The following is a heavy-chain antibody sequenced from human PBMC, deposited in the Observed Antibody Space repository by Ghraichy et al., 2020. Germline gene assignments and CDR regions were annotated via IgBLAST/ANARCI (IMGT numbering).Heavy chain of an antibody. Sequence: LSLTCAASGFTFSNAWMSWVRQAPGKGLEWVGRIKSKTDGGTTDYAAPVKGRFTISRDDSKNTLYLQMNSLKTEDTAVYYCTKELITIFGSDPWGQGTLVTVSS. CDR3: TKELITIFGSDP. CDR1: GFTFSNAW. J-gene: IGHJ5*02. CDR2: IKSKTDGGTT. D-gene: IGHD3-3*01. V-gene: IGHV3-15*01.